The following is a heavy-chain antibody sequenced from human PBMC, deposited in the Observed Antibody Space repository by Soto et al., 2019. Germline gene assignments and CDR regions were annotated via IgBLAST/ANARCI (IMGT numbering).Heavy chain of an antibody. CDR1: GGSISSSDFY. CDR2: MYYSGTT. Sequence: SETLSLTCTVSGGSISSSDFYWGWLRQTPGKGLEFIGSMYYSGTTYYNPSLKSRVTISVDTSKNQFTLKLISVTAADTAVYYCAVVDSTGNWFDPWGEGALVNVSS. V-gene: IGHV4-39*01. CDR3: AVVDSTGNWFDP. J-gene: IGHJ5*02. D-gene: IGHD6-25*01.